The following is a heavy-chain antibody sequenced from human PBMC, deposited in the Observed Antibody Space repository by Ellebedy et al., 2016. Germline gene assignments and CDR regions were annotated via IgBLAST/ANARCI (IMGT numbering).Heavy chain of an antibody. J-gene: IGHJ6*03. CDR1: GFTFRIYW. V-gene: IGHV3-30*03. Sequence: GESLKISCAASGFTFRIYWMHWARQAPGKGLEWVAMISFDGSTKYYADSVRGRFTMSRDNSKSTQSLQVSSLRPEDTAIYYCARGIYGSGSEYMDVWGKGTTVTVSS. CDR2: ISFDGSTK. CDR3: ARGIYGSGSEYMDV. D-gene: IGHD3-10*01.